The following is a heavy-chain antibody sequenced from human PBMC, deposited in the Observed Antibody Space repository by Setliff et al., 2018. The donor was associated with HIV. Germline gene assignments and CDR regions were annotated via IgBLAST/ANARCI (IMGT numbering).Heavy chain of an antibody. CDR2: FIPILDIT. CDR1: GDTSSTYA. Sequence: SVKVSCKASGDTSSTYAINWVRQAPGQGLEWMGQFIPILDITNYAQKFQGRVTITADKSTNTMYMGMTSLTSEDTAVYYCAGPRGDEAFDIWGQGTMVTVSS. J-gene: IGHJ3*02. CDR3: AGPRGDEAFDI. V-gene: IGHV1-69*10. D-gene: IGHD3-10*01.